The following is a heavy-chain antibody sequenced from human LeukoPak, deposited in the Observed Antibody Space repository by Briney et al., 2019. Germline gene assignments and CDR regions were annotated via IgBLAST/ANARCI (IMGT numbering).Heavy chain of an antibody. V-gene: IGHV5-51*01. D-gene: IGHD6-13*01. CDR3: ARLAITGYSSSWLDY. Sequence: GESLKISCKGSGYSFTSYWIGWVRQMPGKGLEWMGIIYPGDSDTRYSPSFQGQVTISADKSISTAYLQWSSLKASDTAMYYCARLAITGYSSSWLDYWGQGTLVTVSS. CDR1: GYSFTSYW. J-gene: IGHJ4*02. CDR2: IYPGDSDT.